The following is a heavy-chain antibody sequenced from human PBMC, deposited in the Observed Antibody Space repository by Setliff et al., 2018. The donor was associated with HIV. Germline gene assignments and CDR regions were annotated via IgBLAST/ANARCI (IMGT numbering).Heavy chain of an antibody. CDR2: INDSGKT. Sequence: SETLSLTCAVYNESFSGYYWSWIRQPPGKGLEWIGEINDSGKTNYNPRLKSRLTLSVDVSRNQFSLRLTSLTAADAAMYFCAAWGPRYSYGPFHFDYWGQGAQVTVS. CDR1: NESFSGYY. J-gene: IGHJ4*02. CDR3: AAWGPRYSYGPFHFDY. D-gene: IGHD5-12*01. V-gene: IGHV4-34*01.